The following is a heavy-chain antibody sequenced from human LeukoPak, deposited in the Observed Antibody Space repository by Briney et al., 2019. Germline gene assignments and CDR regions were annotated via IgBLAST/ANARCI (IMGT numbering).Heavy chain of an antibody. CDR2: ISAYNGNT. J-gene: IGHJ5*02. V-gene: IGHV1-18*01. CDR3: ARSLDIVLMVYAIRGNWFDP. D-gene: IGHD2-8*01. Sequence: ASVKVSCKASGYTFTSYGISWVRQAPGQGLEWMGWISAYNGNTNYAQKLQGRVTMTTDTSTSTAYMELRSLRSDDTAVYYCARSLDIVLMVYAIRGNWFDPWGQGTLVTVSS. CDR1: GYTFTSYG.